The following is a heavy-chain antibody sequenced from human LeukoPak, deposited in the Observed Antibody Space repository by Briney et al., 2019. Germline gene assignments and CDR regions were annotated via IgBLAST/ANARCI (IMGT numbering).Heavy chain of an antibody. CDR2: ISYDGSNK. CDR1: GFTFSSYG. Sequence: GGSLRLSCAASGFTFSSYGMHWVRQAPGKGLEWVAVISYDGSNKYYADSVKGRFTISRDNSKNTLYLQMNSLRAEDTAVYYCAKTVGSWDFDYWGQGTLVTVSS. CDR3: AKTVGSWDFDY. J-gene: IGHJ4*02. V-gene: IGHV3-30*18. D-gene: IGHD6-13*01.